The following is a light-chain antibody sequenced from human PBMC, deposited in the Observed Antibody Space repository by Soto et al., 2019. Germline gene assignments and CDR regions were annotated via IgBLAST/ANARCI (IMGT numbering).Light chain of an antibody. CDR2: AAS. CDR1: QGISSY. J-gene: IGKJ4*01. V-gene: IGKV1-9*01. CDR3: QQLNSYPLT. Sequence: IQLTQSPSSLSASVGDRVTITCRASQGISSYLAWYQQKPGKAPKLLIYAASTLQSGVPSRVSGSGSGTDFTLTISSLQPEDFATDDCQQLNSYPLTFGGGTKVDIK.